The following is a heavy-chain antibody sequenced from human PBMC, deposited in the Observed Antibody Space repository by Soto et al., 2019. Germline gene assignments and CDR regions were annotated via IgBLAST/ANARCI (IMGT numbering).Heavy chain of an antibody. V-gene: IGHV3-53*01. CDR1: GFTVSNNY. Sequence: EVQLVESGGGLIQPGGSLRLSCAVSGFTVSNNYMSWVRQAPGKGLEGVSVIYSGGYTAYGDSVKGRFTISRDNSMNTPSLKMKSRRPADTAGFYWAAQPGGGGYWGQGTLVTVSS. CDR2: IYSGGYT. J-gene: IGHJ4*02. CDR3: AAQPGGGGY. D-gene: IGHD3-10*01.